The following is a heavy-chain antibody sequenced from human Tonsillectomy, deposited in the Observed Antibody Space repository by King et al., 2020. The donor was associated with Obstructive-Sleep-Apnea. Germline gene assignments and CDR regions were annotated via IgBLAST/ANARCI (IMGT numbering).Heavy chain of an antibody. J-gene: IGHJ4*02. V-gene: IGHV3-15*01. Sequence: VQLVESGGGLVKPGGSLRLSCAASGFTFSNAWMSWVRQAPGKGLEWVGRIKSKTDGGTTDYAAPVKGRFTISRDDSKNTLYLQMNSLKTEDTAVYYCTTGPGHIVVVTAPDGYNTHGDYWGQGTLVTVSS. CDR3: TTGPGHIVVVTAPDGYNTHGDY. D-gene: IGHD2-21*02. CDR2: IKSKTDGGTT. CDR1: GFTFSNAW.